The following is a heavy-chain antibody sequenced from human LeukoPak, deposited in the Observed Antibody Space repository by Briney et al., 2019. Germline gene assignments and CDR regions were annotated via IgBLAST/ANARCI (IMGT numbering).Heavy chain of an antibody. D-gene: IGHD6-13*01. CDR2: IYSGGGT. Sequence: GGSLRLSCAASGFTASSNYMTWVRQAPGKGLEWVSVIYSGGGTYYADSVKGRFTISRDNSKNTLYLQMNSLRAEDTAVYYCARGRGSWYGVYFDYWGQGSLVTVSS. CDR3: ARGRGSWYGVYFDY. CDR1: GFTASSNY. V-gene: IGHV3-53*01. J-gene: IGHJ4*02.